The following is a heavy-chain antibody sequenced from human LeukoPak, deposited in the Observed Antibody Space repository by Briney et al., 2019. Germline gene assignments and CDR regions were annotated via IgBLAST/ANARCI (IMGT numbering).Heavy chain of an antibody. J-gene: IGHJ2*01. V-gene: IGHV1-69*04. CDR3: ARDGGDYGGNSWYFDL. Sequence: SVKVSCKASGYTFTSYDINWVRQAPGQGLEWMGRIIPILGIANYAQKFQGRVTITADKSTSTAYMELSSLRSEDTAVYYCARDGGDYGGNSWYFDLWGRGTLVTVSS. CDR1: GYTFTSYD. CDR2: IIPILGIA. D-gene: IGHD4-23*01.